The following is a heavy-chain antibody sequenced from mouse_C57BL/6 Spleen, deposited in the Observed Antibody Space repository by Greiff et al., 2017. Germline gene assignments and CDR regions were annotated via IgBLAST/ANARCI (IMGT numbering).Heavy chain of an antibody. J-gene: IGHJ1*03. CDR2: IDPEDGDT. V-gene: IGHV14-1*01. D-gene: IGHD2-1*01. CDR1: GFNIKDYY. CDR3: TLYYGNGYWYFDV. Sequence: EVQLQESGAELVRPGASVKLSCTASGFNIKDYYMHWVKQRPEQGLEWIGRIDPEDGDTEYAPKFQGKATMTADTSSNTAYLQLSSLTSEDTAVYYCTLYYGNGYWYFDVWGTGTTVTVSS.